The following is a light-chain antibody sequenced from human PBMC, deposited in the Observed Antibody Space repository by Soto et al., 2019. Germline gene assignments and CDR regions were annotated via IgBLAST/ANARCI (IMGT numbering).Light chain of an antibody. CDR2: KAS. Sequence: DIQMTQSPSTLSASVGDRVTITCRASQSISSWLAGYQQTPGKAPKLLIYKASSLESGVPSRFSGSGSGTEFTLTISSLQPDDFATYYCQQYNSYHTFGQGTKLEIK. CDR1: QSISSW. CDR3: QQYNSYHT. J-gene: IGKJ2*01. V-gene: IGKV1-5*03.